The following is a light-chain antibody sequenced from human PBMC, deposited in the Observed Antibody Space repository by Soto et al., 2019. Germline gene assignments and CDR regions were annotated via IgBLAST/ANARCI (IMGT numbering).Light chain of an antibody. Sequence: DIVMAQSPDTVYVSPGERATLSCRASPSVTNFLAWYQQKPGQAPRLLIYGAFNRATGIPARFSGSGSGTDFTLTISSLEPEDSAVYYCQQRNVWPPVTFGQGTRREIK. CDR1: PSVTNF. V-gene: IGKV3-11*01. J-gene: IGKJ5*01. CDR3: QQRNVWPPVT. CDR2: GAF.